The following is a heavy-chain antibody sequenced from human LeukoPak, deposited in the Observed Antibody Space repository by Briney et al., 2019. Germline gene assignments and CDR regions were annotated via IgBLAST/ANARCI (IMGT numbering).Heavy chain of an antibody. J-gene: IGHJ4*02. D-gene: IGHD3-22*01. Sequence: GGSLRLSCAASGFTFSGYAMSWVRQAPGKGLEWVSAISGSGGSTYYADSVKGRFTISRDNSKNTLYLQMNSLRAEDTAVYYCAKARGPYDSSGYYYDYWGQGTLVTVSS. CDR2: ISGSGGST. CDR1: GFTFSGYA. CDR3: AKARGPYDSSGYYYDY. V-gene: IGHV3-23*01.